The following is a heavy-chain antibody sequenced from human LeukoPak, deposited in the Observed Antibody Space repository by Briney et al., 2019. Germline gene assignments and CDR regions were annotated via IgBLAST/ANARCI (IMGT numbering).Heavy chain of an antibody. V-gene: IGHV4-59*12. J-gene: IGHJ4*02. D-gene: IGHD1-1*01. CDR2: IFDSGYT. CDR3: ARNGDETDPFDY. Sequence: PSETLSLTCTVSGGSISSYYWSWIRQPPGKGLELIGYIFDSGYTNYNPSLDSRVTISVDTSKNQFSLKLSSVTAADTAMYYCARNGDETDPFDYWGQGALVTVSS. CDR1: GGSISSYY.